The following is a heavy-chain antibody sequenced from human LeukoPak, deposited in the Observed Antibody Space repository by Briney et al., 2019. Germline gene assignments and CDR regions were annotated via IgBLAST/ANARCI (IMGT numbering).Heavy chain of an antibody. CDR1: GFTFSSYA. CDR3: ARADWGSVDY. V-gene: IGHV3-7*01. CDR2: INQDGSAT. Sequence: GGSLRLSCAASGFTFSSYAMSWVRQAPGKGLEWVANINQDGSATYSVDSVKGRFTISRDNAKNSLYLQMNSLRAEDTAMYYCARADWGSVDYWGQGTLVTVSS. D-gene: IGHD7-27*01. J-gene: IGHJ4*02.